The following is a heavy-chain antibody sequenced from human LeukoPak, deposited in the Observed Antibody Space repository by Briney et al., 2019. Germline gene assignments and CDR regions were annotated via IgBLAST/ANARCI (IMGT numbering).Heavy chain of an antibody. CDR2: ISSSSTYI. D-gene: IGHD6-19*01. V-gene: IGHV3-21*01. CDR1: GFTFSTYS. Sequence: GGSLRLSCAASGFTFSTYSMNWVRQAPGKGLEWLSSISSSSTYIYYADSVKGRFTISRDNAKNSLYLQMNSLRAEDTAVYYCARDLNTGYSSGWYIDYWGQGTLVTVSS. CDR3: ARDLNTGYSSGWYIDY. J-gene: IGHJ4*02.